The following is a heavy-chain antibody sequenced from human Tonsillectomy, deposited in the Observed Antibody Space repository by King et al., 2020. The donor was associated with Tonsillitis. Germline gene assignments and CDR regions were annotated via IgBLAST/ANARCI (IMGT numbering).Heavy chain of an antibody. V-gene: IGHV3-30*02. Sequence: VQLVESGGGVVQPGGSLRLSCVVSGFTLNSYGIHWVRQAPGKGLEWVAIIRSDGSNKYYADSVRGRFTISRDSSKNTVYLQMNSLTAEDTAVYYCAKLSGTIPLYYWGQGTLVTVSS. D-gene: IGHD2/OR15-2a*01. J-gene: IGHJ4*02. CDR3: AKLSGTIPLYY. CDR2: IRSDGSNK. CDR1: GFTLNSYG.